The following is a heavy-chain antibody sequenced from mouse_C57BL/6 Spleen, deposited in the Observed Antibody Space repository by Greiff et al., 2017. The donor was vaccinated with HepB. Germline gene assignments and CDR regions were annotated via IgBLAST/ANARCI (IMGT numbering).Heavy chain of an antibody. J-gene: IGHJ3*01. CDR2: INTSSGNI. V-gene: IGHV1-7*01. CDR3: ARECDIYYGNIAY. D-gene: IGHD2-1*01. CDR1: GYTFTSYW. Sequence: QVQLQQSGAELAKPGASVKLSCKASGYTFTSYWMHWVRQRPGQGLEWIGYINTSSGNIKYNEKFKDKATLTADKSSSTAYMQLSSLTYEDSAVYYCARECDIYYGNIAYWGQGTLVTVSA.